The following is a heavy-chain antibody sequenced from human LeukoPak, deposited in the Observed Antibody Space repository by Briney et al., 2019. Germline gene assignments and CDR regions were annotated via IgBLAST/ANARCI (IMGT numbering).Heavy chain of an antibody. V-gene: IGHV1-69*13. J-gene: IGHJ4*02. Sequence: AASVKVSCKASGGTFSSYAISWVRQAPGQGLEWMGGIIPIFGTANYAQKFQGRVTITADESTSTAYMELSSLRSEDTALYYRARTGRYCSSTSCYHNFDYWGQGTLVTVSS. D-gene: IGHD2-2*01. CDR1: GGTFSSYA. CDR2: IIPIFGTA. CDR3: ARTGRYCSSTSCYHNFDY.